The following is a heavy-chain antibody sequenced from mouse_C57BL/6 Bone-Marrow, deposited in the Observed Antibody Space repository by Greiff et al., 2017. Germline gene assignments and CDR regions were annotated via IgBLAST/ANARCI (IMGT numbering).Heavy chain of an antibody. D-gene: IGHD2-2*01. J-gene: IGHJ4*01. CDR3: AGGGLPFYAMDY. Sequence: QVQLQQPGAELVRPGSSVKLSCKASGYTFTSYWMDWVKQRPGQGLEWIGNIYPSDSETHYNQKFKDKATLTVDKSSSTAYMQLSSLTSEDSAVYYCAGGGLPFYAMDYWGQGTSVTGSS. CDR2: IYPSDSET. CDR1: GYTFTSYW. V-gene: IGHV1-61*01.